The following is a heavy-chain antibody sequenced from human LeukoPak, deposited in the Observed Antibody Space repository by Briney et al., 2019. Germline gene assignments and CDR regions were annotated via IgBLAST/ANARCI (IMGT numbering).Heavy chain of an antibody. CDR2: VYYTGNL. CDR3: AREITLTGYKYGLGFNY. D-gene: IGHD5-12*01. Sequence: SETLSLTCSVSGGSIGKYHWTWIRQPPGKRLEWIGYVYYTGNLNYNPSLERRVSLSIDTSKNQFSLSLSSVTAADTAVYYCAREITLTGYKYGLGFNYWGQGTLVTVSS. CDR1: GGSIGKYH. V-gene: IGHV4-59*01. J-gene: IGHJ4*02.